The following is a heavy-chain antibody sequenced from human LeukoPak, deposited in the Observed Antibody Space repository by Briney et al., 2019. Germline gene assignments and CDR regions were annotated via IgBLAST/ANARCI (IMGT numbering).Heavy chain of an antibody. V-gene: IGHV1-69*13. CDR1: GYSFGDYE. Sequence: GASVKVSCKASGYSFGDYEINWVRQAPGQGLEWMGGIIPIFGTANYAQKFQGRVTITADESTSTAYMELSSLRSEDTAVYYCASPGNCSSTSCYVTQGYYFDYWGQGTLVTVSS. CDR3: ASPGNCSSTSCYVTQGYYFDY. D-gene: IGHD2-2*01. CDR2: IIPIFGTA. J-gene: IGHJ4*02.